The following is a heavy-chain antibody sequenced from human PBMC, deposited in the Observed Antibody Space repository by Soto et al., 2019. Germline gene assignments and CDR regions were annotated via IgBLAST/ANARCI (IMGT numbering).Heavy chain of an antibody. CDR1: GGSISVYY. D-gene: IGHD3-22*01. J-gene: IGHJ5*02. CDR3: ARLHCDSPHCVPLDP. V-gene: IGHV4-59*08. Sequence: SKTLSLTCTVSGGSISVYYWSWLRPPPGKGLEWIGYIYNIGSTHYNPSLGSRVTMSIDTSQKQFSLRLSSVTATDTAVYYCARLHCDSPHCVPLDPWGQGTLVTVS. CDR2: IYNIGST.